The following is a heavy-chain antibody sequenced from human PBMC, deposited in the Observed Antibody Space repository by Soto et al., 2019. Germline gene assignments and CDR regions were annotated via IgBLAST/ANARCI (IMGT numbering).Heavy chain of an antibody. CDR1: GGSISSYY. Sequence: TSETLSLTCTVSGGSISSYYWSWIRQPPGKGLEWIGYIYYSGSTNYNPSLKSRVTISVDTSKNQFSLKLSSVTAADTAVYYCARLFGSIAAAPVQGKDYYYYMDVWGKGTTVTVSS. D-gene: IGHD6-13*01. CDR3: ARLFGSIAAAPVQGKDYYYYMDV. V-gene: IGHV4-59*08. CDR2: IYYSGST. J-gene: IGHJ6*03.